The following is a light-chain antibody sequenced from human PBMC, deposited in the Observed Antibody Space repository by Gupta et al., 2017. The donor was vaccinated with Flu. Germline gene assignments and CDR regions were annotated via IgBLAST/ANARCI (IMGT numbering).Light chain of an antibody. CDR1: SAKVGLNY. CDR2: TGD. Sequence: TVSCAGTSAKVGLNYLNWYQHLPGAAPKLLVWTGDKGPSVDPARLSGCKSGTSATLAISGLRAEDEGDYYCAGWDDSRSLGVFGGGTKLTVL. V-gene: IGLV1-47*01. J-gene: IGLJ3*02. CDR3: AGWDDSRSLGV.